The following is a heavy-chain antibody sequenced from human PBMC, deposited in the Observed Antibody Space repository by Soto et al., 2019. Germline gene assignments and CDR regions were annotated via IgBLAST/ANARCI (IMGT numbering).Heavy chain of an antibody. D-gene: IGHD5-12*01. Sequence: GGSLRLSCSASGFTFSSYAMHWVRQAPGKGLEYVSGVRGNGDPPFYADSVKGRFTISRDNSKNPLYLQMSGLSADDTAVYYCVKSRGGNNFDFFDWGQGALVTVSS. J-gene: IGHJ4*02. CDR3: VKSRGGNNFDFFD. CDR2: VRGNGDPP. CDR1: GFTFSSYA. V-gene: IGHV3-64D*06.